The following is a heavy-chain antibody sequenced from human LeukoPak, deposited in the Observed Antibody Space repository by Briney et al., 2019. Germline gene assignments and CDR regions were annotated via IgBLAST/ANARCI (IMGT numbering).Heavy chain of an antibody. CDR2: IYPGDSDT. Sequence: GESLKISCKGSGYSFTSYWIGWVRQMPGKGLEWMGIIYPGDSDTRYSPSFQGQVTISADKSISTAYLQWSSLKASDTAMYYCARLDPYSYDHSAFDYWGQGTLVTVSS. CDR1: GYSFTSYW. CDR3: ARLDPYSYDHSAFDY. V-gene: IGHV5-51*01. D-gene: IGHD5-18*01. J-gene: IGHJ4*02.